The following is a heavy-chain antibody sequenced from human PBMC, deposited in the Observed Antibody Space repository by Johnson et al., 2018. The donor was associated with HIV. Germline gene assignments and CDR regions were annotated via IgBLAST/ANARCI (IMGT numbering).Heavy chain of an antibody. D-gene: IGHD1-26*01. CDR3: ARGLGARDAFDI. Sequence: VQLVESGGGLVKPGGSLRLSCAASGFTFSNAWMSWVRQAPGKGLEWVGRIKSKTDGGTTDYAAPVKGRFTISKHDSKNTLYLQMNSLRAGETAVYYCARGLGARDAFDIWGQGTMVTVSS. V-gene: IGHV3-15*01. CDR1: GFTFSNAW. CDR2: IKSKTDGGTT. J-gene: IGHJ3*02.